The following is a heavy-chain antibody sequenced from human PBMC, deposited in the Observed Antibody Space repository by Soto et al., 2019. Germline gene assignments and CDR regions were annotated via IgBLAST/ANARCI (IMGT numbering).Heavy chain of an antibody. J-gene: IGHJ4*02. Sequence: KPSETLSLTCAVYGGSFSGYYWSWIRQPPGKGLEWIGEINHSGSTNYNPSLKSRVTISVDTSKNQFSLKLSSVTAADTAVYYCARGPRTIFGVDDRLDYWGQGTLVTVSS. D-gene: IGHD3-3*01. V-gene: IGHV4-34*01. CDR3: ARGPRTIFGVDDRLDY. CDR2: INHSGST. CDR1: GGSFSGYY.